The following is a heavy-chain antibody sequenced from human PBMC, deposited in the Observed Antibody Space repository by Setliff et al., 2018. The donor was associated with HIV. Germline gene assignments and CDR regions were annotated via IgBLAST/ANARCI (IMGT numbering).Heavy chain of an antibody. Sequence: SETLSLTCTVSGGSISSDYWSWIRQPPGKGMEWIGFIYDSGSTNYNPSLESRVTISVDTSKNQFSLRLRSVTAADTAVYYCAKCGGDYYDSSGTTYYGMDVWGQGTTVTVSS. D-gene: IGHD3-22*01. V-gene: IGHV4-59*08. J-gene: IGHJ6*02. CDR3: AKCGGDYYDSSGTTYYGMDV. CDR1: GGSISSDY. CDR2: IYDSGST.